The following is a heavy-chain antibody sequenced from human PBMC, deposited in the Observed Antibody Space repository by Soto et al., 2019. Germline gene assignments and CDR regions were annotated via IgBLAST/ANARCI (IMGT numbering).Heavy chain of an antibody. V-gene: IGHV1-69*06. D-gene: IGHD2-2*02. CDR3: ARCYCSSTSCYISPYSSSWPRRAVAFDI. J-gene: IGHJ3*02. Sequence: QVQLVQSGAEVKKPGSSVKVSCKASGGTFSSYAISWVRQAPGQGLEWMGGIIPIFGTANYAQKFQGRVTITADKSTSTAYMELSSLRSEDTAVYYCARCYCSSTSCYISPYSSSWPRRAVAFDIWGQGTMVTVSS. CDR1: GGTFSSYA. CDR2: IIPIFGTA.